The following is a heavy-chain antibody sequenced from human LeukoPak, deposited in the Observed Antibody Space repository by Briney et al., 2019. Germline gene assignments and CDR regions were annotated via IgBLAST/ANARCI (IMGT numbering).Heavy chain of an antibody. Sequence: GGSLRLSCAASGFTFSSYAMSWVRQAPGKGLEWVSAISGSGGTTHYADSVKGRFTISRDNSKNTLSLQMNSLRAEDTAVYYCAKDGYYESSGYSYFDYWGHGTLVTVSS. J-gene: IGHJ4*01. V-gene: IGHV3-23*01. CDR2: ISGSGGTT. D-gene: IGHD3-22*01. CDR1: GFTFSSYA. CDR3: AKDGYYESSGYSYFDY.